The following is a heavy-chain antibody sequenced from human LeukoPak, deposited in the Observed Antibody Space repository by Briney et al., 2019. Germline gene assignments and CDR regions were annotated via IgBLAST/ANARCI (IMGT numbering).Heavy chain of an antibody. Sequence: NTGESLKISCKGSGYSFTSYWIGWVRQMPGKGLEWMGIIYPGDSDTRYSPSFRGQVTISADKSISTASLQWSSLKASDTAMYYCARPTGMSVAPDYWGQGTQVTVSS. D-gene: IGHD6-19*01. CDR3: ARPTGMSVAPDY. CDR1: GYSFTSYW. J-gene: IGHJ4*02. V-gene: IGHV5-51*01. CDR2: IYPGDSDT.